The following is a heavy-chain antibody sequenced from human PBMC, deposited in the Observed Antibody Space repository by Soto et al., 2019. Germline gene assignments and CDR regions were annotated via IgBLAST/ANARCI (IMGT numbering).Heavy chain of an antibody. V-gene: IGHV4-34*01. CDR2: INHSGST. D-gene: IGHD3-3*01. CDR3: ARVWGITIFGVVIRDPSYYYMDV. Sequence: SETRSLTCAVYGGSFSGYYWSWIRQPPGKGLEWIGEINHSGSTNYNPSLKSRVTISVDTSKNQFSLKLSSVTAADTAVYYCARVWGITIFGVVIRDPSYYYMDVWGKGTTVTVSS. CDR1: GGSFSGYY. J-gene: IGHJ6*03.